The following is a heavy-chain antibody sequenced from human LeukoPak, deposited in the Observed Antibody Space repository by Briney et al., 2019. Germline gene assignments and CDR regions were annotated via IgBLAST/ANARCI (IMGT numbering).Heavy chain of an antibody. Sequence: TSETLSLTCTVSWRSLSCSSYEWGRIRQPPGKGLEWIGSIYYSGSTYYNPSLKSRVTISVDTSKNQFSLKLSSVTAADTAVCYCARQADDYVLYWFDPWGQGTLVTVSS. CDR3: ARQADDYVLYWFDP. V-gene: IGHV4-39*01. D-gene: IGHD2/OR15-2a*01. CDR1: WRSLSCSSYE. CDR2: IYYSGST. J-gene: IGHJ5*02.